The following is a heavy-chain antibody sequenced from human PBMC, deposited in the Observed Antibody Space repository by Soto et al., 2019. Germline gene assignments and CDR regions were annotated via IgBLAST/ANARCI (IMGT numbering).Heavy chain of an antibody. CDR2: VYYTGST. CDR1: GDSISTFY. V-gene: IGHV4-59*01. J-gene: IGHJ4*02. CDR3: ARGRTVRNYADDSSDYFYFFDY. D-gene: IGHD3-22*01. Sequence: SETLSLTCTVAGDSISTFYWGWMRQSPGKELEWIGYVYYTGSTNYNPSLKSRVTISVDRSKNQFSLKLTSANAADTAVYYCARGRTVRNYADDSSDYFYFFDYWGQGTQVTVSS.